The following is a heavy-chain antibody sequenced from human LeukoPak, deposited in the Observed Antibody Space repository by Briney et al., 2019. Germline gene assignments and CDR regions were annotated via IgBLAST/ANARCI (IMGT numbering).Heavy chain of an antibody. D-gene: IGHD2-2*01. Sequence: GGSLRLSCAASGFTFSSYSMNWVRQAPGKGLEWVSSISSSSSYIYYADSVKGRFTISRDNSKNTLYLQMNSLRAEDTAVYYCAKDQGTYCSTTSCYAPDAFDIWGQGTMVTVSS. CDR2: ISSSSSYI. CDR3: AKDQGTYCSTTSCYAPDAFDI. V-gene: IGHV3-21*04. J-gene: IGHJ3*02. CDR1: GFTFSSYS.